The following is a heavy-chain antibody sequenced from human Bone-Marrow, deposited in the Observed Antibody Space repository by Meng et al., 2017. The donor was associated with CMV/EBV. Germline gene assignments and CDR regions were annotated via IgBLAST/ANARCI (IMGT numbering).Heavy chain of an antibody. J-gene: IGHJ4*02. CDR2: INPNSGGT. V-gene: IGHV1-2*02. Sequence: ASVKVSCKASGYTFTGYYMHWVRQAPGQGLEWMGWINPNSGGTNYAQKFQGRVTMTRDTSISTAYMELSRLRSDDTAVYYCARTASGSYYHFDYWGQGTLVTVSS. CDR3: ARTASGSYYHFDY. D-gene: IGHD1-26*01. CDR1: GYTFTGYY.